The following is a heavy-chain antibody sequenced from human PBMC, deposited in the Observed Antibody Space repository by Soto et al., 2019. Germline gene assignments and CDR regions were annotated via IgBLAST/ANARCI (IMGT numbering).Heavy chain of an antibody. CDR2: IYYSGST. J-gene: IGHJ4*02. CDR1: GGSISSYY. V-gene: IGHV4-59*01. Sequence: SGTLSLTCTVSGGSISSYYWSWIRQPPGKGLEWIGYIYYSGSTNYNPSLKSRVTISVDTSKNQFSLKLSSVTAADTAVYYCARAYGGYADYWGQGALVTVS. D-gene: IGHD5-12*01. CDR3: ARAYGGYADY.